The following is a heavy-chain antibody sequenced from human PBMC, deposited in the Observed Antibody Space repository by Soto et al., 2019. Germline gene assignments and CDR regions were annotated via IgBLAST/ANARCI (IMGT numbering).Heavy chain of an antibody. Sequence: GGSLRLSCAASGFTFSSHAMTWVRQAPGKGLEWVSTISESGGRTFYADSVKGRFTISRDNSQNTLFLQMSSLRADDTAVYYCARDGHYYDSSGYSDYWGQGTLVTVSS. J-gene: IGHJ4*02. CDR3: ARDGHYYDSSGYSDY. CDR2: ISESGGRT. CDR1: GFTFSSHA. V-gene: IGHV3-23*01. D-gene: IGHD3-22*01.